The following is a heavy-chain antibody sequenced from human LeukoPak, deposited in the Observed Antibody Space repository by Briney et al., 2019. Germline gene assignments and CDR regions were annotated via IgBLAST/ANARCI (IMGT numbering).Heavy chain of an antibody. V-gene: IGHV3-74*01. CDR1: GFTFSSYW. D-gene: IGHD6-13*01. J-gene: IGHJ4*02. CDR3: AKDGSYSSSLRPYDY. CDR2: INSDGSST. Sequence: PGGSLRLSCAASGFTFSSYWMHWVRQAPGKGLVWVSRINSDGSSTSYADSVKGRFTISRDNAKNTLYLQMNSLRAEDTAVYYCAKDGSYSSSLRPYDYWGQGTLVTVSS.